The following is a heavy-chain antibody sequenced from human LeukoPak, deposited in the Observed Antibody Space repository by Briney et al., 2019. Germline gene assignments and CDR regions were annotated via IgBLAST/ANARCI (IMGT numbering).Heavy chain of an antibody. J-gene: IGHJ6*02. Sequence: SETLSLTCTVSGGSISSYYWGWIRQPPGKGLEWIGSIYYSGSTYYNPSLKSRVTISVDTSKNQFSLKLSSVTAADTAVYYCARVVESYYYYGTDVWGQGTTVTVSS. V-gene: IGHV4-39*07. CDR3: ARVVESYYYYGTDV. CDR2: IYYSGST. CDR1: GGSISSYY. D-gene: IGHD6-6*01.